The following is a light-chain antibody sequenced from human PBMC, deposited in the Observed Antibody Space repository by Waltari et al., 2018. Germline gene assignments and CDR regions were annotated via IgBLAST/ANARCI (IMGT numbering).Light chain of an antibody. V-gene: IGKV1-39*01. CDR3: QQTYTAPLS. CDR1: QNIKNY. J-gene: IGKJ4*01. CDR2: TAS. Sequence: DIQATQSPSSLSASVGDRVTITCRASQNIKNYLSWYQHKEGKAPKLLIYTASTLHSGVPLRFSGSGSGTDFTLVISSLQPEDFATYYCQQTYTAPLSFGAGTKVEMK.